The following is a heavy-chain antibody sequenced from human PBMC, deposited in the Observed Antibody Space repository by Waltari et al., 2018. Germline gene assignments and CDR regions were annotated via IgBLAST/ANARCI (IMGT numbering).Heavy chain of an antibody. CDR1: GYTFTGYY. V-gene: IGHV1-2*02. Sequence: QVQLVQSGAEVKKPGASVKVSCKASGYTFTGYYMHWVRQAPGQGLEWMGWINPNSGGTNYAQKFQGRVTMTRDTSISTAHMELSRLRSDDTAVYYCASAMHSRGWNGGLVDYWGQGTLVTVSS. D-gene: IGHD6-19*01. J-gene: IGHJ4*02. CDR2: INPNSGGT. CDR3: ASAMHSRGWNGGLVDY.